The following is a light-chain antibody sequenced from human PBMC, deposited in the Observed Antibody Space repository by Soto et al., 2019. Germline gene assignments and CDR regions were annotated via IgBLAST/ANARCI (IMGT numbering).Light chain of an antibody. J-gene: IGKJ5*01. V-gene: IGKV3-15*01. CDR1: QSVSSN. Sequence: EIVLTQSPGTLSLSPGERAALSCRSSQSVSSNNLAWYQQRPGQAPRVVIYGASSRATGIPVRFSGSGSGTEFTLTISSLQSEDFAVYYCQQYNNWPLTFGQGTRLEIK. CDR3: QQYNNWPLT. CDR2: GAS.